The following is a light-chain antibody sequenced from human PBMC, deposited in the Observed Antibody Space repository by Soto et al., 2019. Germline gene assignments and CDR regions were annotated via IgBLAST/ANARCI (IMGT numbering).Light chain of an antibody. J-gene: IGKJ2*01. V-gene: IGKV2-24*01. CDR3: MQAAQSFHT. Sequence: DIVLTQTPLSSPVTIGQPASISCKSSQSLVHTDGNTYLSWLQRRPGQPPRVLIYRVSNRVSVVPDRFSGSGAGTDFTLKISSVEAEDVGVYYCMQAAQSFHTFGQGTNLEIK. CDR1: QSLVHTDGNTY. CDR2: RVS.